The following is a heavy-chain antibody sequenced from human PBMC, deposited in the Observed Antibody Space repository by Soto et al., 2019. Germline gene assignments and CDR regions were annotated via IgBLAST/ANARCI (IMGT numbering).Heavy chain of an antibody. V-gene: IGHV3-30*03. CDR1: GFTVSTYG. CDR3: TGEVASGY. J-gene: IGHJ4*02. D-gene: IGHD2-8*02. Sequence: QVQLVESRGGVVQPGRSLRLSCAVSGFTVSTYGMHWVRQAPGKGLEWVAVISGDGGTKYYADFVKGRFTISRDNSRNKLVLEMNSLRGDDMAVYYCTGEVASGYWGQGTVVTVSS. CDR2: ISGDGGTK.